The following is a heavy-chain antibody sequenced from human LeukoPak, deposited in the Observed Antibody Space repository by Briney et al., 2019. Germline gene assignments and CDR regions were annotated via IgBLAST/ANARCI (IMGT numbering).Heavy chain of an antibody. J-gene: IGHJ4*01. D-gene: IGHD3-10*01. CDR2: INTDGSST. Sequence: PGGSLRLSCAASGFTFSSYWMHWVRQAPGKGLVWVSRINTDGSSTSYADSVKGRFTISRDNAKNSLYLQMNSLRAEDTAMYYCARETRGESDYWGHGTLVTVSS. CDR3: ARETRGESDY. V-gene: IGHV3-74*01. CDR1: GFTFSSYW.